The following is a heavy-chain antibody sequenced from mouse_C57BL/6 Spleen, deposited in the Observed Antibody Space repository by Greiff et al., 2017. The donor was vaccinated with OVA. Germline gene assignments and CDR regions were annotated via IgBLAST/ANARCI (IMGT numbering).Heavy chain of an antibody. Sequence: VQLQQSGPELVKPGASVKISCKASGYTFTDYYMNWVKQSHGKSLEWIGDINPNNGGTSYNQKFKGKATLTVDKSSSTAYMELRSLTSEDSAVYYCARRTGGRYFDYWGQGTTLTVSS. CDR3: ARRTGGRYFDY. CDR1: GYTFTDYY. CDR2: INPNNGGT. V-gene: IGHV1-26*01. D-gene: IGHD4-1*01. J-gene: IGHJ2*01.